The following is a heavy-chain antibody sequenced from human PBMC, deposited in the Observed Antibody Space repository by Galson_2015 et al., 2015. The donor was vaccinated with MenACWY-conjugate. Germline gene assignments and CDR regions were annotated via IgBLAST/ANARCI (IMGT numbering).Heavy chain of an antibody. V-gene: IGHV1-18*01. D-gene: IGHD3-22*01. CDR3: AGEWLCPTYKCHICFYP. Sequence: SVKVSCKGSGYTFSRYGISWVRQAPGQGLEWMGWIGADNGNSDYGKTNYEQKFQGRVTLTADTSTSTVYMELRSLTSDDTAVYYCAGEWLCPTYKCHICFYPGAQGTLVTGSS. CDR1: GYTFSRYG. CDR2: IGADNGNSDYGKT. J-gene: IGHJ5*02.